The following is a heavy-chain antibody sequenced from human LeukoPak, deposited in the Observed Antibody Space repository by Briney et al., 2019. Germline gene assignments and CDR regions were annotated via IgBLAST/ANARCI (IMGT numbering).Heavy chain of an antibody. Sequence: SQTLSLTCTVSGGSISSSSYYWGWIRQPPGKGLEWIGSTYYSGSTYYNPSLKSRVTISVDTSKNQFSLKLSSVTAADTAVYYCARGFEYSSAYYFDYWGQGTLVTVSS. CDR3: ARGFEYSSAYYFDY. CDR2: TYYSGST. V-gene: IGHV4-39*07. CDR1: GGSISSSSYY. D-gene: IGHD6-19*01. J-gene: IGHJ4*02.